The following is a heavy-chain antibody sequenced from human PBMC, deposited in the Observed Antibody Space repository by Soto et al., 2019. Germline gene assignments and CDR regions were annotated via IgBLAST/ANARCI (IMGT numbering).Heavy chain of an antibody. V-gene: IGHV4-30-4*01. CDR1: GGSISGGDYY. J-gene: IGHJ4*02. Sequence: PSETLSLTCTVSGGSISGGDYYWSWIRQPPGKGLEWIGYIYYSGSTYYNPSLKSRVTISVDTSKNQFSLKLSSVTAADTAVYYCARGLNWNDVWWDYWGQGTLVTVSS. CDR2: IYYSGST. D-gene: IGHD1-1*01. CDR3: ARGLNWNDVWWDY.